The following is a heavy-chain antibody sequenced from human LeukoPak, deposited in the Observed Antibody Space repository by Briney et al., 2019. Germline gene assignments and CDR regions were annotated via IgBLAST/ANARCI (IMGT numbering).Heavy chain of an antibody. CDR3: ARGEMTYYYYGMDV. CDR1: GGSISSSSYY. J-gene: IGHJ6*02. V-gene: IGHV4-61*05. CDR2: IYYSGST. D-gene: IGHD3-10*01. Sequence: SETLSLTCTVSGGSISSSSYYWGWIHQPPGKGLEWIGYIYYSGSTNYNPSLKSRVTISVDTSKNQFSLKLSSVTAADTAVYYCARGEMTYYYYGMDVWGQGTTVTVSS.